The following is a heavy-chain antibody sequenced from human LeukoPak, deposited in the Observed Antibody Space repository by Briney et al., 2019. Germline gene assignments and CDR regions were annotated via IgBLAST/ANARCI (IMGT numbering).Heavy chain of an antibody. J-gene: IGHJ4*02. CDR1: GFTFSNAR. D-gene: IGHD1-26*01. V-gene: IGHV3-15*01. CDR3: TTYVGATAY. CDR2: IKTKTDDGAT. Sequence: GGSLRLSCAASGFTFSNARMNWVRQAPGKGLEWVGRIKTKTDDGATDYSAPVKARFTISRDDSKTTLYLQMNGLKTEDTANYYCTTYVGATAYWGQGTLVTVSS.